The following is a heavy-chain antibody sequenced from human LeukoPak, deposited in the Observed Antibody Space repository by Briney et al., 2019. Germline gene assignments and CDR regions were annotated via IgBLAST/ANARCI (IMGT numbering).Heavy chain of an antibody. CDR1: GYPFTSYY. J-gene: IGHJ3*02. CDR2: INPNSGGT. CDR3: AREGMYYYDSSGYYTPLGAFDI. D-gene: IGHD3-22*01. Sequence: ASVKVSCKASGYPFTSYYMHWLRQAPGQGLEWMGWINPNSGGTNYAQKFQGRVTMTRDTSISTAYMELSRLRSDDTAVYYCAREGMYYYDSSGYYTPLGAFDIWGQGTMVTVSS. V-gene: IGHV1-2*02.